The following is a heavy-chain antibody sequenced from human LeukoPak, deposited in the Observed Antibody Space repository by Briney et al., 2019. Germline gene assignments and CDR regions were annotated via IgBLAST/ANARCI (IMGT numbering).Heavy chain of an antibody. J-gene: IGHJ5*02. Sequence: VASVKVSCKASGYTFTGYYMHWVRQAPGQGLEWMGWINANSGGTNYAQKFQGRVTMTRDTSISTAYMELSRLRSGDTAVYYCARSHRITMIVVPTGWFDPWGQGTLVTVSS. CDR2: INANSGGT. CDR1: GYTFTGYY. D-gene: IGHD3-22*01. V-gene: IGHV1-2*02. CDR3: ARSHRITMIVVPTGWFDP.